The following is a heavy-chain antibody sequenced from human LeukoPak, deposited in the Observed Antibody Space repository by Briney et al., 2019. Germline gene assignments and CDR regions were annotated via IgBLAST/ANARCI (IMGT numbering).Heavy chain of an antibody. CDR2: ISSSSSTI. CDR3: ARGLWFGELSRNWFDP. D-gene: IGHD3-10*01. CDR1: GFTFSSYE. Sequence: PGGSLRLSCAASGFTFSSYEMNWVRQAPGKGPEWVSYISSSSSTIYYADSVKGRFTITRDNAKNSLYLQMNSLRVEDTAVYYCARGLWFGELSRNWFDPWGQGTLVTVSS. V-gene: IGHV3-48*03. J-gene: IGHJ5*02.